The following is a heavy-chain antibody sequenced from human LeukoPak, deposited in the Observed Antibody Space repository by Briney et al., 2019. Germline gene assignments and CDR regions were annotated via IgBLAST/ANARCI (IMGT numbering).Heavy chain of an antibody. CDR1: GGTFSSYA. D-gene: IGHD2-8*01. CDR3: AVNGLYYYYYYMDV. Sequence: ASVKVSCKASGGTFSSYAINWVRQAPGQGLEWMGGIIPIFGTANYAQKFQGRVTITADESTSTAYMELSSLRSEDTAVYYCAVNGLYYYYYYMDVWGKGTTVSVSS. CDR2: IIPIFGTA. V-gene: IGHV1-69*13. J-gene: IGHJ6*03.